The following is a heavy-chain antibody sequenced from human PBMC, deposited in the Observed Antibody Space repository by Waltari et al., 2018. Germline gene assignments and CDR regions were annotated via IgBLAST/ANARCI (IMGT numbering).Heavy chain of an antibody. D-gene: IGHD6-6*01. CDR3: AREEYSSSSYYYYYYMDV. CDR2: SSSSSTI. J-gene: IGHJ6*03. Sequence: EVQLVESGGGLVQPGGSVRLSCAAYGFTFSSYSISSSSSTIYYADSVKGRFTISRDNAKNSLYLQMNSLRAEDTAVYYCAREEYSSSSYYYYYYMDVWGKGTTVTISS. V-gene: IGHV3-48*04. CDR1: GFTFSSYS.